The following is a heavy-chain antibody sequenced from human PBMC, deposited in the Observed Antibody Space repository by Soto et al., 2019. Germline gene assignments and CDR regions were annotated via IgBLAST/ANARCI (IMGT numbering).Heavy chain of an antibody. D-gene: IGHD3-10*01. Sequence: LSLTCVIFGDSVTGNAAGWNWIRQSPSRGLEWLGRTYYRSKWYYDYAGSLKGRVTINPDTSRNQFSLQLKSVGPEDTAVYYCASGMLVRGAYYVDVWGQGTTVTVSS. CDR1: GDSVTGNAAG. CDR2: TYYRSKWYY. CDR3: ASGMLVRGAYYVDV. V-gene: IGHV6-1*01. J-gene: IGHJ6*02.